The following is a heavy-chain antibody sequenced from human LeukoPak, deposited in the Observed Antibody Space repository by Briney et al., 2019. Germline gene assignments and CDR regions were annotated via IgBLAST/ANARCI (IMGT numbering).Heavy chain of an antibody. V-gene: IGHV4-4*07. D-gene: IGHD2-2*01. J-gene: IGHJ4*02. CDR3: AREWGSTSPRPLDS. CDR2: IYTFDNT. CDR1: GGSIRGYY. Sequence: SETLSLTCTVSGGSIRGYYWTWIRQPAGKGREWIGRIYTFDNTNYNPSLKSRVTMSIDTSNNQFSLKLDSVTAADTAIYYCAREWGSTSPRPLDSWGQGSLVTVSS.